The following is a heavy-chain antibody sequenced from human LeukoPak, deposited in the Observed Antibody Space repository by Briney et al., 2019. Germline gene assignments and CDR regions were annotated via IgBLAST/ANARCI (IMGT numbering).Heavy chain of an antibody. V-gene: IGHV3-30-3*01. CDR2: ISYDGSNK. D-gene: IGHD2/OR15-2a*01. Sequence: PGRSLRLSCAASGFTFSSYAMHWVRQAPGKGLEWVAVISYDGSNKYYADSAKGRFTISRDNSKNTLYLQMNSLRAEDTAVYYCARVQGTLIKYYFDYWGQGTLVTVSS. J-gene: IGHJ4*02. CDR3: ARVQGTLIKYYFDY. CDR1: GFTFSSYA.